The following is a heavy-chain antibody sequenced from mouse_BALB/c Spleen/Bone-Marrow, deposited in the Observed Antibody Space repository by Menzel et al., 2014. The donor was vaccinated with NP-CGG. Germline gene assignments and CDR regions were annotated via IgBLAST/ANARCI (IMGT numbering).Heavy chain of an antibody. CDR3: AREGGSRAY. Sequence: EVQRVESGPCLVKPSQSLSLTCSVTGYSITSGYYWNWIRQFPGNKLEWMGYISYDGSNNYNPSLKNRISITRDTSKNQFFLKLNSVTTEDTATYYCAREGGSRAYWGQGTLVTVSA. CDR2: ISYDGSN. CDR1: GYSITSGYY. J-gene: IGHJ3*01. D-gene: IGHD1-1*01. V-gene: IGHV3-6*02.